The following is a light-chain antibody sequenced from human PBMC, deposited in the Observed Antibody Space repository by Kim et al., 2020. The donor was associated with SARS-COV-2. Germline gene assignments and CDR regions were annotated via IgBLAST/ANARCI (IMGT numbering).Light chain of an antibody. CDR2: VTS. CDR3: ISHNNAPQT. V-gene: IGKV1-27*01. CDR1: ECLANY. J-gene: IGKJ1*01. Sequence: VVVRISNTGRVSECLANYLDWSQQKPVKVPIPVMIVTSTVQPGVPRRFSGRGFGTDFCLTLCRLKPEVVATYYCISHNNAPQTFGQGTKVGIK.